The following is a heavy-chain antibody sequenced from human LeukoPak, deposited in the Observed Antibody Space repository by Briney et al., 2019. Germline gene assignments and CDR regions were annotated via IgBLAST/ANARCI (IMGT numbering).Heavy chain of an antibody. D-gene: IGHD6-19*01. V-gene: IGHV3-23*01. CDR1: GFTFSSYA. CDR3: ATPAVYSSGLYGFRYFFDY. J-gene: IGHJ4*02. CDR2: ISGGGGST. Sequence: GGSLRLSCAASGFTFSSYAMSWVRQAPGKGLEWVSAISGGGGSTYYADSVKGRFTISRDNSKNTLYLQMNSLRAEDTAVYYCATPAVYSSGLYGFRYFFDYWGQGTLVTVSS.